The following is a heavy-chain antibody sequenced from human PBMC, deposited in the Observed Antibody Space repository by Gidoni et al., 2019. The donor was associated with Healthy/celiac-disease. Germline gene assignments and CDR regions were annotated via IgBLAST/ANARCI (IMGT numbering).Heavy chain of an antibody. CDR3: TTYYYDSSGYFY. CDR2: IKSKTDGGTT. J-gene: IGHJ4*02. CDR1: GFPFSNAW. D-gene: IGHD3-22*01. V-gene: IGHV3-15*01. Sequence: EVQLVESGGGLVKPGGSLRLYCAASGFPFSNAWMSWVRQAPGKGLEWVGRIKSKTDGGTTDYAAPVKGRFTISRDDSKNTLYLQMNSLKTEDTAVYYCTTYYYDSSGYFYWGQGTLVTVSS.